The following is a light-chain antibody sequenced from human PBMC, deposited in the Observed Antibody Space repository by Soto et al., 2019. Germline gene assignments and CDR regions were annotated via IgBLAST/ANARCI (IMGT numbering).Light chain of an antibody. CDR3: CSYAGGSTYV. J-gene: IGLJ1*01. CDR2: EGS. CDR1: SSDVGNYNL. Sequence: QSALTQPASVSGSPGQSITISCTGTSSDVGNYNLVSWYQQHPGKAPKLMIYEGSKRPSGLSNRFSGSKSGNTASLTISGLHAEDEADYYCCSYAGGSTYVFGTGTKLTVL. V-gene: IGLV2-23*01.